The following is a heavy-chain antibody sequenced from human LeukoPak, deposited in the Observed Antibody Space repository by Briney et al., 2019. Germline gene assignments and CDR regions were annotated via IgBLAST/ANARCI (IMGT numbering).Heavy chain of an antibody. V-gene: IGHV3-30*02. D-gene: IGHD3-16*01. CDR3: AKDGVMSYYYYYGMDV. J-gene: IGHJ6*02. CDR1: GFTFSSYG. Sequence: PGGSLRLSCAASGFTFSSYGMPWVRQAPGKGLEWVAFIRYDGSNKYYADSVKGRFTISRDNSKNTLYLQMNSLRAEDTAVYYCAKDGVMSYYYYYGMDVWGQGTTVTVSS. CDR2: IRYDGSNK.